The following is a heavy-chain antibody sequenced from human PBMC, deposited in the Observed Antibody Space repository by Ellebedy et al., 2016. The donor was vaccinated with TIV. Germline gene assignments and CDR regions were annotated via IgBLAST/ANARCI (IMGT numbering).Heavy chain of an antibody. CDR1: GFTFSSYS. CDR3: ARDMGRHDYGDYVSYYYGMDV. CDR2: ISSSSSTI. Sequence: GESLKISXAASGFTFSSYSMNWVRQAPGKGLEWVSYISSSSSTIYYADSVKGRFTISRDNAKNSLYLQMNSLRAEDTAVYYCARDMGRHDYGDYVSYYYGMDVWGQGTTVTVSS. J-gene: IGHJ6*02. D-gene: IGHD4-17*01. V-gene: IGHV3-48*01.